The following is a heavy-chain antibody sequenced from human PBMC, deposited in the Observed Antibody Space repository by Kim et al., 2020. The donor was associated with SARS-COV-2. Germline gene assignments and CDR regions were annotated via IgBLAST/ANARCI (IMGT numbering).Heavy chain of an antibody. CDR1: GFTFSSYA. Sequence: GGSLRLSCAASGFTFSSYAMHWVRQAPGKGLEWVAVISYDGSNKYYADSVKGRFTISRDNSKNTLYLQMNSLRAEDTAVYYCAREREYYYDSSGYYYFDYWGQGTLVTVSS. CDR3: AREREYYYDSSGYYYFDY. V-gene: IGHV3-30*04. CDR2: ISYDGSNK. J-gene: IGHJ4*02. D-gene: IGHD3-22*01.